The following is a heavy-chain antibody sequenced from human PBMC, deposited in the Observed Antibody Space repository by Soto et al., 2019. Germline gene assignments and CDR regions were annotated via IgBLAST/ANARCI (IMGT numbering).Heavy chain of an antibody. CDR2: IIPIFGTA. J-gene: IGHJ3*02. Sequence: QVQLVQSGAEVKKPGSSVKVSCKASGGTFSSYAISWVRQAPGQGLEWMGGIIPIFGTANYAQKFQGRVTITADKSTSTAYMELSSLRSEDTAVYYCARDSSSYLDAPTDAFDIWGQGTMVTVSS. D-gene: IGHD3-22*01. CDR1: GGTFSSYA. V-gene: IGHV1-69*06. CDR3: ARDSSSYLDAPTDAFDI.